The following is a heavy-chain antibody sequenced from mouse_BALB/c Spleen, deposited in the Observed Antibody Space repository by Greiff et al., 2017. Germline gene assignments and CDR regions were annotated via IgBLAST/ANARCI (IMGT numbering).Heavy chain of an antibody. CDR3: APMITTSMDY. CDR2: IDPANGNT. CDR1: GFNIKDTY. Sequence: EVQLQQSGAELVKPGASVKLSCTASGFNIKDTYMHWAKQRPEQGLEWIGRIDPANGNTKYDPKFQGKATITADTSSNTAYLQLSSLTSEDTAVYYCAPMITTSMDYWGQGTSVTVSS. J-gene: IGHJ4*01. V-gene: IGHV14-3*02. D-gene: IGHD2-4*01.